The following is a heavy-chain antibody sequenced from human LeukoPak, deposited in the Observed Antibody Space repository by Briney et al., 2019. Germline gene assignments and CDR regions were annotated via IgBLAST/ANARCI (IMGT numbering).Heavy chain of an antibody. D-gene: IGHD4-11*01. CDR2: IFRSGST. CDR3: ARDSTVRSWYFDL. CDR1: GGSISTSHW. V-gene: IGHV4-4*02. Sequence: PSETLSLTCAVYGGSISTSHWWTWVRQPPGKGLEWIGEIFRSGSTDYNPSLKSRVTISVDKSNNQFSPKLTSVTAADTAVYYCARDSTVRSWYFDLWGRGTLVTVSS. J-gene: IGHJ2*01.